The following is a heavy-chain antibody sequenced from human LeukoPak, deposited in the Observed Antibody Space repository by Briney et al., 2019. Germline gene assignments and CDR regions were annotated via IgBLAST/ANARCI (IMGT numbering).Heavy chain of an antibody. CDR3: ARNFRVIPGIFCPDS. V-gene: IGHV1-46*01. Sequence: GASVKVSCKASGSTFTSYYMHWVRQAPGQGLEWMGMINPSGGSTSYAQKFQGRVTMTRDTSTSTVYMELSSLRSEDTAVYYCARNFRVIPGIFCPDSGGKGPLVT. CDR1: GSTFTSYY. CDR2: INPSGGST. D-gene: IGHD2-21*01. J-gene: IGHJ4*02.